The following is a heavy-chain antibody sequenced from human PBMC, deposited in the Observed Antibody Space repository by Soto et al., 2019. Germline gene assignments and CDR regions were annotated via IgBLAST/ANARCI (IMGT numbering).Heavy chain of an antibody. D-gene: IGHD2-2*01. CDR1: GFTFSSYA. CDR3: ARPAAMSRLLRPPHYYYGRDV. J-gene: IGHJ6*02. Sequence: QVQLVESGGGVVQPGRSLRLSCAASGFTFSSYAMHWVRQAPGKGVEWVAVISYDGSKKYYSDSVKGRFTISRDNSKNTLYLKMNSQRAEATAVYYCARPAAMSRLLRPPHYYYGRDVWGQGTTVTVS. V-gene: IGHV3-30-3*01. CDR2: ISYDGSKK.